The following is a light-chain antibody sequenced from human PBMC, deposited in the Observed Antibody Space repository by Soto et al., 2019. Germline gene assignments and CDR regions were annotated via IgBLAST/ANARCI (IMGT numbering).Light chain of an antibody. CDR3: QQRSSAIT. Sequence: EIVMTQSPDTLSVSPGEGATLSCRVSQSIRSDLAWYQQRPGQAPRLLIYDASNRATGIPARFSGRGSGTDFTLTISSLEPEDFAVYYCQQRSSAITFGQGTRLEIK. J-gene: IGKJ5*01. CDR1: QSIRSD. CDR2: DAS. V-gene: IGKV3-11*01.